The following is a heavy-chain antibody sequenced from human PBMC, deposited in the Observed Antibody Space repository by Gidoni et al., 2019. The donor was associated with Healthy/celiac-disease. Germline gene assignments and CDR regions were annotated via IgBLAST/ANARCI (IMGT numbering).Heavy chain of an antibody. V-gene: IGHV1-18*01. D-gene: IGHD2-21*02. CDR2: ISAYNGNT. CDR3: ARVGGDVSRYYFDY. J-gene: IGHJ4*02. Sequence: QVQLVQSRAEVQKPAASVKVSCNASGYTFTSYGISWVRQAPGQGLEWMGWISAYNGNTNYEQKLKGRVTMTTDTATSTAYMELRSLRADDTAVYYCARVGGDVSRYYFDYWGQGTLVTVSS. CDR1: GYTFTSYG.